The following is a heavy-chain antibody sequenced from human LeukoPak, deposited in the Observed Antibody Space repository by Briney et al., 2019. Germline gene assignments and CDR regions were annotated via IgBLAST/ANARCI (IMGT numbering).Heavy chain of an antibody. J-gene: IGHJ6*03. CDR3: ARSSSSYYYYMDV. V-gene: IGHV4-59*01. Sequence: SETLSLTCTVSGGSISSYYWSWIRQPPRQGLDWIGYIYYSGSTNYNPSLKSRVTISVDTSKNQFSLKLSSVTAADTAVYYCARSSSSYYYYMDVWGKGTTVTVSS. CDR1: GGSISSYY. D-gene: IGHD6-6*01. CDR2: IYYSGST.